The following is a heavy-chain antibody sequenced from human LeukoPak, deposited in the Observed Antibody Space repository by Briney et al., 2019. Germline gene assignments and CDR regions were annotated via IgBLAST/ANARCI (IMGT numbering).Heavy chain of an antibody. V-gene: IGHV4-4*02. CDR1: GFTVSDVY. D-gene: IGHD4-11*01. J-gene: IGHJ4*02. Sequence: GSLRLSCAASGFTVSDVYMNWVRQPPGKGLEWIGEIYHSGSTNYNPSLKSRVTISVDKSKNQFSLKLSSVTAADTAVYYCAREDYSNYFDYWGQGTLVTVSS. CDR2: IYHSGST. CDR3: AREDYSNYFDY.